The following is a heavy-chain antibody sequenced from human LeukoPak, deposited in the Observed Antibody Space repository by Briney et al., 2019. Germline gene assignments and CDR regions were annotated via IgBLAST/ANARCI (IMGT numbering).Heavy chain of an antibody. J-gene: IGHJ4*02. CDR3: ARGKFGDPLNY. V-gene: IGHV3-53*01. CDR2: VYTDGNI. D-gene: IGHD3-10*01. Sequence: GGSLRLSCTASGFTVSTNYMNWVRQAPGKGLEWVSVVYTDGNIYYADSVKGRFTISKDTSKNTVDLLMNNVRAEDTALYYCARGKFGDPLNYWGQGTLVTVSS. CDR1: GFTVSTNY.